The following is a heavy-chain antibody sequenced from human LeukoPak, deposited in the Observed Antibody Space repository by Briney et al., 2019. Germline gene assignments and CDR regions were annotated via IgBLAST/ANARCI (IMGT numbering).Heavy chain of an antibody. D-gene: IGHD3-3*01. Sequence: GGSLRPSCAASGFTFSSYAMSWVRQAPGKGLEWVSAISGSDGRTYYADSVKGRFTISRDNSKNTLYLQMNSLRAKDTAVYSCAKSRVEGSFYYFDCWGQGTLVTVSS. CDR3: AKSRVEGSFYYFDC. CDR1: GFTFSSYA. V-gene: IGHV3-23*01. CDR2: ISGSDGRT. J-gene: IGHJ4*02.